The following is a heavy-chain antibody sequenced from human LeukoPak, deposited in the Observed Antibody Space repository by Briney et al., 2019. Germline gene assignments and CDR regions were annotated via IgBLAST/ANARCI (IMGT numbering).Heavy chain of an antibody. J-gene: IGHJ3*02. Sequence: SVKVSCKASGFTFSNSAMQWVRQARGQRLEWIGWIVVGSGNTNYAQKLQGRVTITRDMSTSTAYMELSSLRSDDTAVYYCAAEDDYIWKSYRSLDIWGQGTMVTVSS. V-gene: IGHV1-58*02. D-gene: IGHD3-16*02. CDR2: IVVGSGNT. CDR1: GFTFSNSA. CDR3: AAEDDYIWKSYRSLDI.